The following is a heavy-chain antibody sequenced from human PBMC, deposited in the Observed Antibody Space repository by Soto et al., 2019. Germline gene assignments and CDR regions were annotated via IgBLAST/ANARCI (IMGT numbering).Heavy chain of an antibody. Sequence: EVQLLESGGGLVQPGGSLRLSCAASGFTFSSYAMSWVRQAPGKGLEWVSAISGSGGSTYYADSVKGRFTISRDNSKNTLYLQMNSLRAEDTAVYYCAQDQRGYGLGSYANWFDPWGQGTLVTVSS. CDR1: GFTFSSYA. CDR2: ISGSGGST. J-gene: IGHJ5*02. V-gene: IGHV3-23*01. CDR3: AQDQRGYGLGSYANWFDP. D-gene: IGHD3-10*01.